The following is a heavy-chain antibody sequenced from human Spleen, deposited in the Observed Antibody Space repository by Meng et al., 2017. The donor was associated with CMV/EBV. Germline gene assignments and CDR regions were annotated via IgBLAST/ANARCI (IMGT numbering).Heavy chain of an antibody. D-gene: IGHD3-10*01. Sequence: ASVKVSCKASGYTFTGYYVHGVRQAPGQGLEWMGWINPNSGGTNYAQKFQGRVTMTRDTSISTAYMELSRLRSDDTAVYYCARDPGKLWFGEPPFDYWGQGTLVTVSS. CDR3: ARDPGKLWFGEPPFDY. V-gene: IGHV1-2*02. CDR2: INPNSGGT. J-gene: IGHJ4*02. CDR1: GYTFTGYY.